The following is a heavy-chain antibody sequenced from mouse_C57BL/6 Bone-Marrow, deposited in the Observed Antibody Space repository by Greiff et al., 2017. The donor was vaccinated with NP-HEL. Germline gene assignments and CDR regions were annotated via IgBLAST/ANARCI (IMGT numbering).Heavy chain of an antibody. CDR1: GFTFSDAW. D-gene: IGHD2-3*01. V-gene: IGHV6-6*01. J-gene: IGHJ1*03. Sequence: EVQVVESGGGLVQPGGSMKLSCAASGFTFSDAWMDWVRPSPEKGLEWVDEIRHTANNHATYYAESVKGRFTISRDDSKSSVYLQMNSLRAEDTGIYYCTRDYDGSRYFDVWGTGTTVTVSS. CDR2: IRHTANNHAT. CDR3: TRDYDGSRYFDV.